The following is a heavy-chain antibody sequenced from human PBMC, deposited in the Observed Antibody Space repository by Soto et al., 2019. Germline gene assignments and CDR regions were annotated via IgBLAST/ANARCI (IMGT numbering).Heavy chain of an antibody. D-gene: IGHD3-22*01. J-gene: IGHJ5*02. CDR1: GGSFGVDY. V-gene: IGHV4-34*01. Sequence: TLSLTCAVYGGSFGVDYWSWVRQPPGKGLEWIGEINRSGSISYNPSLEGRVTISVDTSKSQFSLSLYSVTAADTAVYYCARRDDSSAYCFDPWSQGTLVTVSS. CDR2: INRSGSI. CDR3: ARRDDSSAYCFDP.